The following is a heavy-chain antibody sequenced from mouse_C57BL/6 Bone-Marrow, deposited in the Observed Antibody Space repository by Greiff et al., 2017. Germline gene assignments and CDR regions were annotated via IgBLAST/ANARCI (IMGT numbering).Heavy chain of an antibody. J-gene: IGHJ4*01. CDR1: GFTFSSYA. D-gene: IGHD2-4*01. Sequence: EVQVVESGGGLVKPGGSLKLSCAASGFTFSSYAMSWVRQTPEKRLEWVATISDGGSYTYYPDNVKGRFTISRDNAKNNLYLQMSHLKSEDTAMYYCARDPSMITVGAYYAMDYWGQGTSVTVSS. CDR2: ISDGGSYT. CDR3: ARDPSMITVGAYYAMDY. V-gene: IGHV5-4*01.